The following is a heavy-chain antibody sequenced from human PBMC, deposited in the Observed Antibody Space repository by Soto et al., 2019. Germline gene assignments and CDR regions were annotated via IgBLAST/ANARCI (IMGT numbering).Heavy chain of an antibody. V-gene: IGHV3-7*03. D-gene: IGHD4-17*01. CDR2: INQDGSEK. J-gene: IGHJ3*02. CDR3: TRGGDYGGWQDAVDI. CDR1: GFFFPTYW. Sequence: EVQLVESGGGLVQPGGSLRLSCAASGFFFPTYWMSWVRQAPGKGLEWVADINQDGSEKYHVDSVKGRFTISRDNPKNSLYLQINSLRADDTAISYCTRGGDYGGWQDAVDIWGPVTMVTVSS.